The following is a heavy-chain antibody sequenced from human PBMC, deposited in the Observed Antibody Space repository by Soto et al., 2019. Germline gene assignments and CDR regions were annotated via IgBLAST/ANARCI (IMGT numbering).Heavy chain of an antibody. J-gene: IGHJ6*02. Sequence: EVQLVESGGGLVQPGGSLRLSCAASGFTFSTYWMNWVRQAPGKGLEWVANIKEDGSEAYYVDSVKGRFTISRDNAKNSLYLDMHRLSGEDTAVYYCARDWGAPGRGSALGYYYHFGMDVWGQGTTVTVPS. CDR2: IKEDGSEA. V-gene: IGHV3-7*05. CDR1: GFTFSTYW. D-gene: IGHD3-16*01. CDR3: ARDWGAPGRGSALGYYYHFGMDV.